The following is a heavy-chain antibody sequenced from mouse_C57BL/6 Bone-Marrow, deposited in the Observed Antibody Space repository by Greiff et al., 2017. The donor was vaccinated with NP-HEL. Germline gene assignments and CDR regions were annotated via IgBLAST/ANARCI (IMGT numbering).Heavy chain of an antibody. Sequence: QVQLQQSGAELARPGASVKLSCKASGYTFTSYGISWVKQRTGQGLEWIGEIYPRSGNTYYNEKFKGKATLTADKSSSTAYMELRSLTSEDAAVYFCARHGKGAMDYWGQGTSVTVSS. D-gene: IGHD1-1*01. CDR2: IYPRSGNT. CDR3: ARHGKGAMDY. V-gene: IGHV1-81*01. J-gene: IGHJ4*01. CDR1: GYTFTSYG.